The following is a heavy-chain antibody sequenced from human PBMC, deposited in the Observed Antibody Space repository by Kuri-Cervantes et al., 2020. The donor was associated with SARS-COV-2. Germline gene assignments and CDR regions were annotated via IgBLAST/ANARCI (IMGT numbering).Heavy chain of an antibody. CDR1: GGTFSSYA. CDR3: ARAKGEPITIFGVVILHYYYMDV. D-gene: IGHD3-3*01. Sequence: ASVKVSCKASGGTFSSYAISWVRQATGQGLEWMGWMNPNSGNTGYAQKFQGRVTMTRNTSISTAYMELSSLRSEDTAVYYCARAKGEPITIFGVVILHYYYMDVWGKGTTVTVSS. J-gene: IGHJ6*03. CDR2: MNPNSGNT. V-gene: IGHV1-8*02.